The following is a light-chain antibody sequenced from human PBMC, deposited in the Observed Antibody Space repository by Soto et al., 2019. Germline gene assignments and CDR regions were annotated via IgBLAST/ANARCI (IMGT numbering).Light chain of an antibody. J-gene: IGKJ3*01. V-gene: IGKV3-15*01. CDR3: QRYDNWPGS. Sequence: EIVMTQSPATLSVSPGERATLSCRASQSISSNLAWYQQKPGQAPRLLIYGASTRATGIPARFSGSGSGTEFPLTISSLQSEDFAVYYCQRYDNWPGSFGPGTKVDIK. CDR2: GAS. CDR1: QSISSN.